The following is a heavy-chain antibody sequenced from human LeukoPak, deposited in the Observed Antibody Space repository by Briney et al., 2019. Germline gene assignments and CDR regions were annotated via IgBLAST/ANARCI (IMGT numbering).Heavy chain of an antibody. CDR3: AKVSAAAAEM. V-gene: IGHV4-59*01. CDR1: GDSITNFY. J-gene: IGHJ4*02. Sequence: PSETLSLTCTVSGDSITNFYWSWIRQPPGKGLELLGYISHSGATDYNPSLQSRVTISIATSKTQFSLRLTSVTAADTAVYYCAKVSAAAAEMWGQGTLVTASS. CDR2: ISHSGAT. D-gene: IGHD6-13*01.